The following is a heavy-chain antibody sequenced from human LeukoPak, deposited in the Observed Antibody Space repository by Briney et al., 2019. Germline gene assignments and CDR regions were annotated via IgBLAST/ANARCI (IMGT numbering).Heavy chain of an antibody. Sequence: GGSLRLSCAAYGFTFSSYAMSWVRQAPGKGLEGFSALSGSGGSTYYADSVKVRFTISRDNSTNTLYLQMTSLRAEDTAVYYCAKERNPTEYYDFWSGYLNYWGQGTLVTVSS. D-gene: IGHD3-3*01. CDR2: LSGSGGST. CDR1: GFTFSSYA. V-gene: IGHV3-23*01. CDR3: AKERNPTEYYDFWSGYLNY. J-gene: IGHJ4*02.